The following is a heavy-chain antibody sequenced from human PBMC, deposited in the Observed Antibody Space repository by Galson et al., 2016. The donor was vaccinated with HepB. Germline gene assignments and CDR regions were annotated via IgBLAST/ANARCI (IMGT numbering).Heavy chain of an antibody. CDR3: ARERTRLRFLEWFSHPQNWFDP. J-gene: IGHJ5*02. V-gene: IGHV1-3*01. CDR1: GYAFTSYA. D-gene: IGHD3-3*01. Sequence: SVKVSCKASGYAFTSYAMHWVRQAPGQRLEWMGWINAGNGNTKYSQKFQGRVTITRDTSASTAYMELRSLRSEDTAVYYCARERTRLRFLEWFSHPQNWFDPWGQGTLVTVSS. CDR2: INAGNGNT.